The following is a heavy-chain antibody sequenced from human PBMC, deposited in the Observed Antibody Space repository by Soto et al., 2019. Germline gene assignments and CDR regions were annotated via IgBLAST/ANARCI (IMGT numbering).Heavy chain of an antibody. Sequence: QVQLQESGPGLVKPSQTLSLTCTVSGGSISSGGYYWSWIRQHPGKGLEWIGYIYKSGNTYYNPSIKSRVTLSIETSKSQFSLKLSSVTAADTAVYYCARDSGDGLNLVDYWGQGTLVTVSS. J-gene: IGHJ4*02. V-gene: IGHV4-31*03. CDR2: IYKSGNT. CDR1: GGSISSGGYY. D-gene: IGHD1-26*01. CDR3: ARDSGDGLNLVDY.